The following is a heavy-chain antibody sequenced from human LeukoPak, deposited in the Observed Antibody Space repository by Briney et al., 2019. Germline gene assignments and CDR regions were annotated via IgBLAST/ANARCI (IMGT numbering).Heavy chain of an antibody. V-gene: IGHV4-59*08. CDR2: IYNSGST. CDR1: GGSISSYY. D-gene: IGHD2-15*01. Sequence: PPETLSLTCTVSGGSISSYYWSWIRQPPGKGLEWIEYIYNSGSTKYNPSLKSRVTISVDTSKNQFSLKLSSVTAADTAVYYCARHVGYCSGRSCYGVAFDIWGQGPMVTVSS. CDR3: ARHVGYCSGRSCYGVAFDI. J-gene: IGHJ3*02.